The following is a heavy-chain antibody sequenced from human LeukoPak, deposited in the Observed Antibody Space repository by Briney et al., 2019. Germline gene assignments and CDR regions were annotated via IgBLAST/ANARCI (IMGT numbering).Heavy chain of an antibody. J-gene: IGHJ5*02. CDR3: AREGYYGSGSYPWFDP. CDR1: GDSISSSTYY. D-gene: IGHD3-10*01. V-gene: IGHV4-39*07. Sequence: SETLSLTCSVSGDSISSSTYYWGWIRQPPGKGLEWIGSVHYSGTTYYNPSLKSRVTISVDMSKNQFSLRLSSVTAADTAVYYCAREGYYGSGSYPWFDPWGQGTLVTVSS. CDR2: VHYSGTT.